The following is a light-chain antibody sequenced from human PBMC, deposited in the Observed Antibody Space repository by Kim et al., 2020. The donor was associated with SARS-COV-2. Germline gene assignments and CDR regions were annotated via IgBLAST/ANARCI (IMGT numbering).Light chain of an antibody. V-gene: IGKV1-27*01. CDR2: AAS. J-gene: IGKJ2*01. CDR3: QKYNSVPYT. Sequence: SASVGDRDTITCRASQGIRNSLAWYQQKPGKVPKVLIYAASTLQSGVPSRFSGSGSGTDFTLTISSLQPEDVATYYCQKYNSVPYTFGQGTKLEI. CDR1: QGIRNS.